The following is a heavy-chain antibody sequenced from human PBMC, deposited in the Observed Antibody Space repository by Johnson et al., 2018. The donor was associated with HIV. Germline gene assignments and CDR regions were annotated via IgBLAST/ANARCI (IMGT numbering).Heavy chain of an antibody. J-gene: IGHJ3*02. CDR2: INSDGSST. CDR3: ARGGDYDEGAFDI. D-gene: IGHD4-17*01. Sequence: MQLVESGGGLVQPGGSLRLSCAASGFTFSSYWMHWVRQAPGKGLVWVSRINSDGSSTSYADSVKGRFTISRDNAKNTLYLQMNSLRAEDTAVYYCARGGDYDEGAFDIWGQGTMVTVSS. CDR1: GFTFSSYW. V-gene: IGHV3-74*02.